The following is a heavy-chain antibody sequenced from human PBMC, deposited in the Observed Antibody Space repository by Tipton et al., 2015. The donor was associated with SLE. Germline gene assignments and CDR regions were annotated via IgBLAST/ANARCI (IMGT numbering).Heavy chain of an antibody. Sequence: TLSLTCTVSGGSISSSSYYWGWIRQPPGKGLEWIGSIYHSGSTYYNPSLKSRVTISVDTSKNQFSLKLSSVTAADTAVYYCARVSPYYYYMDVWGKGTTVTVSS. CDR2: IYHSGST. V-gene: IGHV4-39*07. J-gene: IGHJ6*03. CDR1: GGSISSSSYY. CDR3: ARVSPYYYYMDV.